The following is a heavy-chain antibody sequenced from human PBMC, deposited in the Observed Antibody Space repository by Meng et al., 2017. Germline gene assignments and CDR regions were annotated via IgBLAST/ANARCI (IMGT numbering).Heavy chain of an antibody. V-gene: IGHV6-1*01. D-gene: IGHD1-14*01. Sequence: GAISGDSVSSNSAAWNWIRQSPSRGLEWLGRTYYRSKWYNDYAVSVKSRITINPDTSKNQFSLQLNSVTPEDTAVYYCARDLDVTPEPNAFDIWGQGTMVTVSS. CDR3: ARDLDVTPEPNAFDI. J-gene: IGHJ3*02. CDR1: GDSVSSNSAA. CDR2: TYYRSKWYN.